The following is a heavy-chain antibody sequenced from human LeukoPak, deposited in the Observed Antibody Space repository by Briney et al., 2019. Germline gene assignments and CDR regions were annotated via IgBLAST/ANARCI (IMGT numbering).Heavy chain of an antibody. D-gene: IGHD6-6*01. Sequence: QPGGSLRLSCAVSGFTFSGFWMSWSRQAPGKGLEWVASINSDGSEGYYADVVKGRFTISRDNAKNSLYLQINSLRAEDTAVYYCARSSYSSSSSVWGQGKMVTVSS. CDR2: INSDGSEG. CDR3: ARSSYSSSSSV. V-gene: IGHV3-7*03. CDR1: GFTFSGFW. J-gene: IGHJ3*01.